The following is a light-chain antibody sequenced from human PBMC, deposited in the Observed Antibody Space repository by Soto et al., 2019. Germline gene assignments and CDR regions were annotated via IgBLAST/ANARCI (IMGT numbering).Light chain of an antibody. J-gene: IGKJ5*01. V-gene: IGKV3-20*01. CDR2: DSF. Sequence: EHVWTQSPGTLSLSPGEVAPLSCRASQSLSSNYLAWYQQKPGQAPRLLIYDSFSRATGIPDRFSGSGSGTDFTLTISRLAPEDSAVYYCQQYGTLITFGQGTRLEIK. CDR1: QSLSSNY. CDR3: QQYGTLIT.